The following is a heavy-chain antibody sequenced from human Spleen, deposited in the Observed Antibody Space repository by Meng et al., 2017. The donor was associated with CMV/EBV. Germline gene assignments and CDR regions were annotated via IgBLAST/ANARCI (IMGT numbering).Heavy chain of an antibody. CDR2: IKEDGSEK. D-gene: IGHD6-25*01. CDR3: ARVIAADMDV. V-gene: IGHV3-7*04. CDR1: GFMFSSYW. J-gene: IGHJ6*02. Sequence: GGSLRLSCAASGFMFSSYWMTWVRQAPGKGLEWVANIKEDGSEKYYVDSVKGRFTISRDNAKNSLYLQMNSLRVEDTAVYYCARVIAADMDVWGQGTTVTVSS.